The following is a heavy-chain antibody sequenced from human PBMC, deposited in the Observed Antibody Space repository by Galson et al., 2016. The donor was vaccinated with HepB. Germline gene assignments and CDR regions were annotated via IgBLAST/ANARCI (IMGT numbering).Heavy chain of an antibody. Sequence: SLRLSCAASGFTFSSYSMNWVRQAPGKGLEWVSSISSSSSYIYYADSVKGRFTISRDKAKNSLYMQMKSMRAEDTAVYYCARGDIVGAIFDYWGQGTLVTVSS. J-gene: IGHJ4*02. D-gene: IGHD1-26*01. V-gene: IGHV3-21*01. CDR2: ISSSSSYI. CDR1: GFTFSSYS. CDR3: ARGDIVGAIFDY.